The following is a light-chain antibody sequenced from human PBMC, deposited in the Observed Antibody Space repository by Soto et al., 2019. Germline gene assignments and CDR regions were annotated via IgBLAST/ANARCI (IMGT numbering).Light chain of an antibody. V-gene: IGLV1-44*01. J-gene: IGLJ2*01. CDR2: RTN. Sequence: QSVLTQPSSASGTPGQSVNISCSGTSSNIGSHTVNWYQQIPGKAPQLFIFRTNERPSGVPDRFSGSKSVTSASLAISGLHSDDDADYYCAAWDDRLNAVVFGGGTKVTVL. CDR1: SSNIGSHT. CDR3: AAWDDRLNAVV.